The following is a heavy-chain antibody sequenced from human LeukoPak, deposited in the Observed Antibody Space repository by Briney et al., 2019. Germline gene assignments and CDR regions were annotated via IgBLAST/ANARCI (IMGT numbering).Heavy chain of an antibody. CDR1: GGSISSSNW. CDR3: ARGLRIAAAGTIRFDY. V-gene: IGHV4-4*02. CDR2: IYHSGST. J-gene: IGHJ4*02. D-gene: IGHD6-13*01. Sequence: SETLSLTCAASGGSISSSNWWSWVRQPPGKGLEWIGEIYHSGSTNYNPSLKSRVTISVDKSKNQFSLKLSSVTAADTAVYYCARGLRIAAAGTIRFDYWGQGTLVTVSS.